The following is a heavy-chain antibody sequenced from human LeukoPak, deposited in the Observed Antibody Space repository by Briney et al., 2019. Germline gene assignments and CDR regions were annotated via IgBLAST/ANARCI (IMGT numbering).Heavy chain of an antibody. D-gene: IGHD3-22*01. CDR1: GYTFTSYG. Sequence: GASVKVSCKASGYTFTSYGISWVRQAPGQGLEGMGWISAYNGNTNYAQKLQGRVTMTTDTSTSTAYMELRSLRSDDTAVYYCARLGDGYYYDSSGYPPDYWGQGTLVTVSS. J-gene: IGHJ4*02. CDR2: ISAYNGNT. V-gene: IGHV1-18*04. CDR3: ARLGDGYYYDSSGYPPDY.